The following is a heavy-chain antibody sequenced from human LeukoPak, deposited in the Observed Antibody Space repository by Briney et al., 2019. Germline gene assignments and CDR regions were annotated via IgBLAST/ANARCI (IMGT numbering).Heavy chain of an antibody. CDR1: GFTFSSYG. CDR2: ISYDGSNK. V-gene: IGHV3-30*03. D-gene: IGHD6-19*01. Sequence: GGSLRLSCAASGFTFSSYGMHWVRQAPGKGLEWVAVISYDGSNKYYADSVKGRFTISRDNSKNSLYLQMNSLRAEDTAVYYCAREEGGDSSGWALDYWGQGTLVTVSS. J-gene: IGHJ4*02. CDR3: AREEGGDSSGWALDY.